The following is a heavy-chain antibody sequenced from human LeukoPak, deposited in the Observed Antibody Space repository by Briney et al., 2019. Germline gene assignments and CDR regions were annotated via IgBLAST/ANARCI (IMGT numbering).Heavy chain of an antibody. CDR3: ARGNYCSSTSCYYYYYYYMDV. J-gene: IGHJ6*03. CDR1: GDSVSSNSAA. V-gene: IGHV6-1*01. Sequence: SQTLSLTCAISGDSVSSNSAAWNWLRQSPSRGLEWLGRTYYRSKWYNDYAVSVKSRITINPDTSKNQFSLQLNSVTPEDTAVYYCARGNYCSSTSCYYYYYYYMDVWGKGTTVTVSS. D-gene: IGHD2-2*01. CDR2: TYYRSKWYN.